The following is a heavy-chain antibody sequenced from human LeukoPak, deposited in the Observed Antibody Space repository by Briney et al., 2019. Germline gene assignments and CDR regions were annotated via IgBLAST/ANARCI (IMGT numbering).Heavy chain of an antibody. CDR3: AKDQYSGYDLKSYFDY. CDR1: GFTFSSYG. J-gene: IGHJ4*02. D-gene: IGHD5-12*01. V-gene: IGHV3-30*18. CDR2: ISYDGSNK. Sequence: GRSLRLSCAASGFTFSSYGMHWVSQAPGKGLEWVAVISYDGSNKYYADSVKGRFTISRDNSKNTLYLQMNSLRAEDTAVYYCAKDQYSGYDLKSYFDYWGQGTLVTVSS.